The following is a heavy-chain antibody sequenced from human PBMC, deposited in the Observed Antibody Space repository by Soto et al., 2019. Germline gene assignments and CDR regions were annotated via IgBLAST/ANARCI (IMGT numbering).Heavy chain of an antibody. CDR3: ARNAGGATILYYFDY. CDR2: IIPIFGTA. D-gene: IGHD5-12*01. CDR1: GDTFTNHA. V-gene: IGHV1-69*01. J-gene: IGHJ4*02. Sequence: QVQRVQSGAEVKKPGSSVKVSCKASGDTFTNHAINWVRQAPGQGLEWVGGIIPIFGTANYAQKFQGRVTITADESTSTAYMELSSLRSEDTAVYFCARNAGGATILYYFDYWGRGTLVTVSS.